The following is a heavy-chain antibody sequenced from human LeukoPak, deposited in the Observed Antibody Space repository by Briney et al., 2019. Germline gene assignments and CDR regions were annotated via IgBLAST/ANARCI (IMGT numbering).Heavy chain of an antibody. CDR2: FDSEDGET. V-gene: IGHV1-24*01. CDR3: ATTYQPGALNWFDP. J-gene: IGHJ5*02. Sequence: ASVKVSCKVSGYTLTELSMHWVRQAPGKGLEWMGGFDSEDGETIYAQKFQGRVTMTEDTSTDTAYMELSSLRSEDTAVYYCATTYQPGALNWFDPWGQGTLVTVSS. D-gene: IGHD3-10*01. CDR1: GYTLTELS.